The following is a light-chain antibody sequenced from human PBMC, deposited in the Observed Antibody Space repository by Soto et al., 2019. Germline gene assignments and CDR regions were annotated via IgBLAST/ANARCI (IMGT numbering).Light chain of an antibody. CDR2: QDT. J-gene: IGLJ3*02. V-gene: IGLV3-1*01. CDR3: CSFATTIPWV. Sequence: SYELTQSPSLSVSPGQTASITCSGDELGDKYVCWYRQKPGQSPVLVIYQDTKRPSGIPERFSGSNSGNTATLTIGGTQAMDEADYYCCSFATTIPWVFGGGTKLTVL. CDR1: ELGDKY.